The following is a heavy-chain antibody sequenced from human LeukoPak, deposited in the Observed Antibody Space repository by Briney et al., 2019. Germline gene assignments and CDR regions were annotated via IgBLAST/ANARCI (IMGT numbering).Heavy chain of an antibody. CDR1: GGSFSGYY. CDR3: ARYYGASSGWPGFDY. Sequence: PSETLSLTCAVYGGSFSGYYWSWIRQPPGKGLEWIGEINHSGSTNYNPSLKSRVTISVDTSKNQFSLKLSSVTAADTAVYYCARYYGASSGWPGFDYWGQGTLVTVSS. CDR2: INHSGST. D-gene: IGHD6-19*01. V-gene: IGHV4-34*01. J-gene: IGHJ4*02.